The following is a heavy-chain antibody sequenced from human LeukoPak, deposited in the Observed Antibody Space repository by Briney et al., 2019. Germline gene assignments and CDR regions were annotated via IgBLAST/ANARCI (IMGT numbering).Heavy chain of an antibody. D-gene: IGHD4-23*01. CDR1: GFTFSTYS. Sequence: PGGSLRLSCAASGFTFSTYSMNWVRQAPGKGLEWVSYISSGSRNTNYADSVKGRFTISRDNAKNSLYLQMNSLRDEDTAVYYCARGGTVDLDYWGQGTLVSVS. CDR3: ARGGTVDLDY. J-gene: IGHJ4*02. V-gene: IGHV3-48*02. CDR2: ISSGSRNT.